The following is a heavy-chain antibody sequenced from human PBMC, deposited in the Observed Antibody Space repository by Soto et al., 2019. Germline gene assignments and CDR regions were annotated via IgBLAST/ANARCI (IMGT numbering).Heavy chain of an antibody. V-gene: IGHV3-23*01. D-gene: IGHD3-22*01. J-gene: IGHJ4*02. CDR3: AKDRAPTYDSSGYYGSHFDY. CDR1: GFTFSSYA. CDR2: ISGSGGST. Sequence: GGSLRLSCAASGFTFSSYAMSWVRQAPGKGLEWVSAISGSGGSTYYADSVKGRFTISRDNSKNTLYLQMNSLRAEDTAVYYCAKDRAPTYDSSGYYGSHFDYWGQGTLVTVSS.